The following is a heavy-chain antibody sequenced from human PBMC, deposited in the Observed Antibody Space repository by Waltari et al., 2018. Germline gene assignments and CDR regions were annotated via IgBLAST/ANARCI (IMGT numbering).Heavy chain of an antibody. D-gene: IGHD2-15*01. J-gene: IGHJ4*02. CDR2: IYSYGRT. Sequence: EVPLVDSGGGLIQPGGYLNLSCVASAFSVSSNHMSWVRQAPRKGLEWVSVIYSYGRTKYAESVKGRFTISRDSSKNTVYLQMSSLRVEDTAIYYCARDPRWYESGDWGQGTLVTVSS. V-gene: IGHV3-53*01. CDR1: AFSVSSNH. CDR3: ARDPRWYESGD.